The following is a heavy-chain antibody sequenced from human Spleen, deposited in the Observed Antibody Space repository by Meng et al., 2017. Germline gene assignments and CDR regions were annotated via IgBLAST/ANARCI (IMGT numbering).Heavy chain of an antibody. D-gene: IGHD3-3*01. Sequence: GESLKISCAASGFTFTTYSMNWVRQAPGKGLEWVSSISTSGAYIYYAASVKGRFTISRDNSKNSLYLQMNSLGADDTAVYYCARDLGWVLFDYWGQGALVTVSS. J-gene: IGHJ4*02. V-gene: IGHV3-21*01. CDR3: ARDLGWVLFDY. CDR2: ISTSGAYI. CDR1: GFTFTTYS.